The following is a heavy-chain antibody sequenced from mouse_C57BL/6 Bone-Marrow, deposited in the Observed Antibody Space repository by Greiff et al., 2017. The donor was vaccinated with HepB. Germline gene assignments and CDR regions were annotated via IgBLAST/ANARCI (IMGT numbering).Heavy chain of an antibody. D-gene: IGHD2-4*01. CDR1: GYSITSGYY. J-gene: IGHJ3*01. CDR2: ISYDGSN. CDR3: ARPYDYDDAWFAY. V-gene: IGHV3-6*01. Sequence: DVQLQESGPGLVKPSQSLSLTCSVTGYSITSGYYWNWIRQFPGNQLEWMGYISYDGSNNYNPSLKNRISITRDTSKNQFFLKLNAVTTEDTATYYCARPYDYDDAWFAYWGQVTLVTVSA.